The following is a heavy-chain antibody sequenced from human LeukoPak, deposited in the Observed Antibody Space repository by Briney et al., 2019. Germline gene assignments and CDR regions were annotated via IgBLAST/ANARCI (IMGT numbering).Heavy chain of an antibody. CDR1: GFTFSSYG. D-gene: IGHD4-23*01. CDR3: AKNSRPHYYYYYGMDV. Sequence: GGSLRLSCAASGFTFSSYGMHWVRQAPGKGLEWVAVISYDGSNKYYADSVKGRFTISRDNSKNTLYLQMNSLRAEDTAVYYCAKNSRPHYYYYYGMDVWGQGTTVTVSS. V-gene: IGHV3-30*18. J-gene: IGHJ6*02. CDR2: ISYDGSNK.